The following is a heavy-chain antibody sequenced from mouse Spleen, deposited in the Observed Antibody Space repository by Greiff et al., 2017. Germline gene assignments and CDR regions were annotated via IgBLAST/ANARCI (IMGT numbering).Heavy chain of an antibody. CDR2: IYPGNSDT. J-gene: IGHJ4*01. CDR3: TRLPYYHDGTPYAMDY. Sequence: EVQGVESGTVLARPGASVKMPCKTSGYTFTSYWMHWVKQRPGQGLEWIGAIYPGNSDTSYNQKFKGKAKLTAVTSASTAYMELSSLTNEDSAVYYCTRLPYYHDGTPYAMDYWGQGTSVTVSS. D-gene: IGHD1-1*01. V-gene: IGHV1-5*01. CDR1: GYTFTSYW.